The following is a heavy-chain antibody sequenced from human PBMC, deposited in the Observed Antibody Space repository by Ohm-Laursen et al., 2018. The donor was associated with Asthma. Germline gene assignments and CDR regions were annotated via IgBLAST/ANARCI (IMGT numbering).Heavy chain of an antibody. CDR3: ARAISGHYYYYGMDV. Sequence: SLRLSCSASGFTFSSYGMHWVRQAPGKGLEWVSIIWYDGSNKYYADSVKGRFTISRDNSKNTLYLQMNSLRAEDTAVYYCARAISGHYYYYGMDVWGQGTTVTVSS. CDR1: GFTFSSYG. J-gene: IGHJ6*02. D-gene: IGHD6-19*01. CDR2: IWYDGSNK. V-gene: IGHV3-30*19.